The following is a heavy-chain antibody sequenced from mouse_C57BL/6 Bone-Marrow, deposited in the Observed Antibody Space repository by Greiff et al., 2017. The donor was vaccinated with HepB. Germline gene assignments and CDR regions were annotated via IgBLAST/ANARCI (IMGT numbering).Heavy chain of an antibody. V-gene: IGHV1-15*01. CDR3: ARRGTTVVAPYFDY. Sequence: VQLQQSGAELVRPGASVTLSCKASGYTFTDYEMHWVKQTPVHGLEWIGAIDPETGGTAYNQKFKGKATLTVDKSSSTAYMELRSLTSEDTAVYYCARRGTTVVAPYFDYWGQGTTLTVSS. J-gene: IGHJ2*01. D-gene: IGHD1-1*01. CDR1: GYTFTDYE. CDR2: IDPETGGT.